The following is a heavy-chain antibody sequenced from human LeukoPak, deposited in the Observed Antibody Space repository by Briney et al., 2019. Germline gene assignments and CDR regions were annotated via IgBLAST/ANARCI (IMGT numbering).Heavy chain of an antibody. J-gene: IGHJ4*02. CDR2: IKQDGSEK. Sequence: AGGSLRLSCAASGFTFSSYWMSWVRQAPGKGLEWVANIKQDGSEKYYADSVKGRFTISRDNSKNTLYLQMNSLRAEDTAVYYCAKGYCSSTSCYGDYWGQGTLVTVSS. CDR3: AKGYCSSTSCYGDY. CDR1: GFTFSSYW. D-gene: IGHD2-2*01. V-gene: IGHV3-7*02.